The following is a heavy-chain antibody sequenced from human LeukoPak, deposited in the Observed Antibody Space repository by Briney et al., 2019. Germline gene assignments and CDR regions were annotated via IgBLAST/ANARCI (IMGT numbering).Heavy chain of an antibody. Sequence: SETQSLTRRLALRLTSSHYWSSARQPPGKGLEWLGYIYYSGSTNYNPSLKSRVTISVDTSKNQFSLKLTSVTAAETSVYYLSSQENNGACFLDGFDIWGQGTMVTVSS. CDR2: IYYSGST. V-gene: IGHV4-59*11. CDR1: LRLTSSHY. D-gene: IGHD2-8*01. CDR3: SSQENNGACFLDGFDI. J-gene: IGHJ3*02.